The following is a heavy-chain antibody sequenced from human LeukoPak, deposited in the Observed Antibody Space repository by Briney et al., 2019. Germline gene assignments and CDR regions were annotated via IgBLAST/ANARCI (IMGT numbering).Heavy chain of an antibody. CDR3: ARVSSYSSSLWGVFDY. CDR2: ISAYNGNT. D-gene: IGHD6-13*01. Sequence: ASVKVSCKASGYTFTSYGISWVRQAPGQGIEGRGWISAYNGNTNYAQKLQGRVTMTTDTSTSTAYMELRSLRSDDTAVYYCARVSSYSSSLWGVFDYWGQGTLVTVSS. CDR1: GYTFTSYG. V-gene: IGHV1-18*01. J-gene: IGHJ4*02.